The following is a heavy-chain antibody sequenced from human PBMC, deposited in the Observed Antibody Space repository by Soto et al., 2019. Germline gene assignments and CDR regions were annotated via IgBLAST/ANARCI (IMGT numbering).Heavy chain of an antibody. V-gene: IGHV3-30*18. CDR3: AKELSGYSYGYRPDYYYYGMDV. Sequence: GGSLRLSCAASGFTFSSYGMHWVRQAPGKGLEWVAVISYDGSNKYYADSVKGRFTISRDNSKNTLYLQMNSLRAEDTAVYYCAKELSGYSYGYRPDYYYYGMDVWGEGTTVTVSS. J-gene: IGHJ6*02. D-gene: IGHD5-18*01. CDR2: ISYDGSNK. CDR1: GFTFSSYG.